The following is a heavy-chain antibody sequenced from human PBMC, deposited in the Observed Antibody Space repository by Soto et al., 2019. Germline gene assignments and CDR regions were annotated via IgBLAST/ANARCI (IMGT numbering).Heavy chain of an antibody. V-gene: IGHV3-23*01. J-gene: IGHJ3*02. CDR2: ISGSGGST. CDR3: AKDGTRYPLPAGADAFDI. CDR1: GFTFSSYA. D-gene: IGHD6-13*01. Sequence: EVQLLESGGGLVQPGGSLRLSCAASGFTFSSYAMSWVRQAPGKGLEWVAAISGSGGSTYYADSVKGRFTISRDNSKNTLYLQMNSLRAEDTAVYYCAKDGTRYPLPAGADAFDIWGQGTIVTGSS.